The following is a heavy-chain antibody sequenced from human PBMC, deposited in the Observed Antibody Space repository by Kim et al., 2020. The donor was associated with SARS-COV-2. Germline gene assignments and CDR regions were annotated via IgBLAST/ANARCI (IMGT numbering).Heavy chain of an antibody. V-gene: IGHV3-11*06. J-gene: IGHJ4*02. CDR3: ARVYYYGSGSYSYFDY. Sequence: GGSLRLSCAASGFTFSDYYMSWIRQAPGKGLEWVSYISSSSSYTNYADSVKGRFTIFRDNAKNSLYLQMNSLRAEDTAVYYCARVYYYGSGSYSYFDYWGQRTLVTVSS. D-gene: IGHD3-10*01. CDR2: ISSSSSYT. CDR1: GFTFSDYY.